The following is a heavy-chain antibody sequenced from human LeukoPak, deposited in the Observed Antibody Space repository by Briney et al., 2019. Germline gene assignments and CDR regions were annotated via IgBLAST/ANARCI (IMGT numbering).Heavy chain of an antibody. Sequence: PGGSLRLSCAASGFTFSSYWMSWIRQPAGKGLEWIGRIYTSGSTNYNPSLKSRVTMSVDTSKNQFSLKLSSVTAADTAVYYCASTYPSDYWGQGTLVTVSS. D-gene: IGHD3-16*01. V-gene: IGHV4-4*07. J-gene: IGHJ4*02. CDR2: IYTSGST. CDR3: ASTYPSDY. CDR1: GFTFSSYW.